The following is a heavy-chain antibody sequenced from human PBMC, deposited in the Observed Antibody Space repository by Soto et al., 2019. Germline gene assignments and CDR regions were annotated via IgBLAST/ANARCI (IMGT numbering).Heavy chain of an antibody. V-gene: IGHV3-15*01. D-gene: IGHD6-19*01. J-gene: IGHJ4*02. CDR2: LKSETDGGTA. CDR3: AKDIAYSSGWCPDY. Sequence: PGGSLRLSCVGSGFTFIDAWMSWVRQAPGKGLEWVGRLKSETDGGTADYAAPVEGRFNISRDDSKNTLYLQMNSLRAEDTAVYYCAKDIAYSSGWCPDYWGQGTLVTVSS. CDR1: GFTFIDAW.